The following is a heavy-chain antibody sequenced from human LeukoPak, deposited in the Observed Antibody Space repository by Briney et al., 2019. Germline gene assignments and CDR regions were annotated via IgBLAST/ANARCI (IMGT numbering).Heavy chain of an antibody. Sequence: GESLKISCKGSGYTFTSYWIGWVRQMPGKGLEWMGIIYPGDSDTRYSPSFQGQVTISADKSISSAYLQWSSLKASDTALYYCARQIGYCSSTSCYVYFDYWGQGTLVTVSS. D-gene: IGHD2-2*01. V-gene: IGHV5-51*01. CDR3: ARQIGYCSSTSCYVYFDY. CDR2: IYPGDSDT. CDR1: GYTFTSYW. J-gene: IGHJ4*02.